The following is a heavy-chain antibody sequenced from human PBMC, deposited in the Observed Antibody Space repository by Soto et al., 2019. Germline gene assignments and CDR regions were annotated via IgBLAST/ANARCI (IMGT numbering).Heavy chain of an antibody. J-gene: IGHJ6*03. CDR1: GFTFSSYA. CDR2: ISGSGGST. V-gene: IGHV3-23*01. CDR3: AKVVGVPAARAIYYYYMDV. D-gene: IGHD2-2*01. Sequence: GGSLRLSCAASGFTFSSYAMSWVRQAPGKGLEWVSAISGSGGSTYYADSVKGRFTISRDNSKNTLYLQMNSLRAEDTAVYYCAKVVGVPAARAIYYYYMDVWGKGTTVTVSS.